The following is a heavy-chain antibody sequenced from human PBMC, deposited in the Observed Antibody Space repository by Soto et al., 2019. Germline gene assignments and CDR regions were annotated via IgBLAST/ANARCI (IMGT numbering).Heavy chain of an antibody. CDR1: GGSISSSSYY. V-gene: IGHV4-39*01. CDR3: ARQADTLNWFDP. J-gene: IGHJ5*02. CDR2: IYYSGST. Sequence: KTSETLSLTCTVSGGSISSSSYYWGWIRQPPGKGLEWIGSIYYSGSTYYNPSLKSRVTTSVDTSKNQFSLKLSSVTAADTAVYYCARQADTLNWFDPWGQGTLVTVSS.